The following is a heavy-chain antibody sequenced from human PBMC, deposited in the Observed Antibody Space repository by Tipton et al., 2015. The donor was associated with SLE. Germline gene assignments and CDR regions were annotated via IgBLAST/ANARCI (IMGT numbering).Heavy chain of an antibody. D-gene: IGHD3-16*01. CDR3: ARDQVGVGDFDY. CDR1: GGSISGYDEF. CDR2: IDDRGRT. Sequence: GLVKPSETLSLSCSVSGGSISGYDEFWAWIRQSQGKGLEWIGSIDDRGRTTYSPSLRSRVTISSTTATNQFSLNLASVTAADTAVYFCARDQVGVGDFDYWGQGALVTVSS. V-gene: IGHV4-39*07. J-gene: IGHJ4*02.